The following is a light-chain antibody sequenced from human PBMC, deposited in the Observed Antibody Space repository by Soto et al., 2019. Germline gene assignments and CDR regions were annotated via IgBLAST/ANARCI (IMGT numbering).Light chain of an antibody. J-gene: IGLJ2*01. CDR1: SSNIGAGYD. Sequence: QSVLTQTPSVSGAPGQKITMSCTGRSSNIGAGYDVHWYQQLPGAAPRLLIYADNNRPSGVPDRFSASNSGTSASLAITGLQGEDEAVYYCQSYDTSLSGVIFGAGTKVTVL. V-gene: IGLV1-40*01. CDR2: ADN. CDR3: QSYDTSLSGVI.